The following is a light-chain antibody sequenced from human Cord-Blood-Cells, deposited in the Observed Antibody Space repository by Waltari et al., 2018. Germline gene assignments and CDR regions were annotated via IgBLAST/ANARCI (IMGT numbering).Light chain of an antibody. J-gene: IGLJ2*01. V-gene: IGLV2-14*01. Sequence: QSALTQPASVSGSPGQSITISCPGTSSDVGGYNYVSWYQQHPGKAPKLMIYDVSTRPSGVSNRFSGSKSGNTASLTISGLQAEDEADYYCSSYTSSSTPVVFGGGTKLTVL. CDR3: SSYTSSSTPVV. CDR2: DVS. CDR1: SSDVGGYNY.